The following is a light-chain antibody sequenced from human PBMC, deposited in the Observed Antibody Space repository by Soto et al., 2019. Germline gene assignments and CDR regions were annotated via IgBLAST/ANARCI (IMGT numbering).Light chain of an antibody. V-gene: IGLV2-14*03. CDR2: DVT. J-gene: IGLJ2*01. CDR1: SSDVGGYKY. Sequence: QSALTQPASVSGSPGQSITISCTGASSDVGGYKYVSWYQHHPGKAPKLLIYDVTIRPSGVSDRFSGSKSGNTASLTISGLQAEDESTYYCSAYTSTSTLVLFGGGNKLTVL. CDR3: SAYTSTSTLVL.